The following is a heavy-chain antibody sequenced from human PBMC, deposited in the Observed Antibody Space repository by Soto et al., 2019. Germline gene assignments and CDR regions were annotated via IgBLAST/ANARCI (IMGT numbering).Heavy chain of an antibody. J-gene: IGHJ3*02. CDR1: GVAIGSNF. CDR2: IYHTVNT. Sequence: QVQLQESVPRLVKPSETLSLTCSVSGVAIGSNFWSWIRQAPGKGPELVGYIYHTVNTNYNPALKSRVTISIDTSENQLSLPLSSVTAADTAVYYCARLQYTVVTALDIWGQGTMVTVSS. CDR3: ARLQYTVVTALDI. V-gene: IGHV4-59*01. D-gene: IGHD2-15*01.